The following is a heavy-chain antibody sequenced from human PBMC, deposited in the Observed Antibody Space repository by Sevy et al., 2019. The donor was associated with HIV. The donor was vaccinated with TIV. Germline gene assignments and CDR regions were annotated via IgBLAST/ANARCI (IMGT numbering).Heavy chain of an antibody. J-gene: IGHJ6*02. CDR1: GFTFSSYG. CDR3: VKRGKAAGQFDYYYGMDV. Sequence: GGSLRLSCAASGFTFSSYGMHWVRQAPGKGLEWVAVISYDGSNKYYADSVKGRFTISRDNSKNTLYLQMNSLRAEDTAVYYCVKRGKAAGQFDYYYGMDVWGQGTTVTVSS. V-gene: IGHV3-30*18. CDR2: ISYDGSNK. D-gene: IGHD6-13*01.